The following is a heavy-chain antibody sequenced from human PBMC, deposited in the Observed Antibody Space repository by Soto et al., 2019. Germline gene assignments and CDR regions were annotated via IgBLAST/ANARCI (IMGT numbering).Heavy chain of an antibody. J-gene: IGHJ5*02. Sequence: ASVRVSCKASGYTFTSYAMHWVRQAPGQRLEWMGWINAGNGNTKYSQKFQGRVTITRDTSASTAYMELSSLRSEDTAVYYRARSTGSYYVWFDPWAQGTLVTVPQ. CDR2: INAGNGNT. CDR3: ARSTGSYYVWFDP. CDR1: GYTFTSYA. V-gene: IGHV1-3*01. D-gene: IGHD1-26*01.